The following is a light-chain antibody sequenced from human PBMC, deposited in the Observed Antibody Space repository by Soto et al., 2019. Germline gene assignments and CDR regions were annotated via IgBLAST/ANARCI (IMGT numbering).Light chain of an antibody. CDR2: GNN. CDR1: NSNIGAGSH. CDR3: QSFDNSLTHPV. Sequence: QAVLTQPPSVSGAPGQGVTISCTGSNSNIGAGSHVHWYQHFPGAAPRLLIYGNNNRPSGVPARFSASKSDTSASLAITGLQADDEADYYCQSFDNSLTHPVFGGGTKLTVL. J-gene: IGLJ3*02. V-gene: IGLV1-40*01.